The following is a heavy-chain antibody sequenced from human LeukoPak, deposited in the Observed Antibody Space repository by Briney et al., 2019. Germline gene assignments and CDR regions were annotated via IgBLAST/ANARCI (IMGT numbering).Heavy chain of an antibody. J-gene: IGHJ4*02. D-gene: IGHD3-9*01. Sequence: GGSLRLSCAASGFTFSSYAMCWVRQAPGKGLEWVSAISGSGGSTYYADSVKGRLTISRDNSKSTLYLQMNSLRAEDTAVYYCANSRYDILTGYPTPLDYWGQGTLVTVSS. V-gene: IGHV3-23*01. CDR1: GFTFSSYA. CDR2: ISGSGGST. CDR3: ANSRYDILTGYPTPLDY.